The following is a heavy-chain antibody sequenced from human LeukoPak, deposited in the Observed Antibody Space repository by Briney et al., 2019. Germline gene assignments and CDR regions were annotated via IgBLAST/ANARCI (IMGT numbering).Heavy chain of an antibody. Sequence: KSGGSLRLSCAASGFTFSSYSMNWVRQAPGKGLEWVSSISSSSSYIYYVDSVKGRFTISRDNAKNSLYLQMNSLRAEDTAVYYCARDTSKVEQLVLGYWGQGTLVTVSS. CDR1: GFTFSSYS. CDR3: ARDTSKVEQLVLGY. V-gene: IGHV3-21*01. J-gene: IGHJ4*02. D-gene: IGHD6-6*01. CDR2: ISSSSSYI.